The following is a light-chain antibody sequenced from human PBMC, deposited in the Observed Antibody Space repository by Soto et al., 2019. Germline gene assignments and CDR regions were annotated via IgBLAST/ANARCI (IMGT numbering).Light chain of an antibody. J-gene: IGKJ4*01. V-gene: IGKV1-39*01. CDR3: QQSYSTPFT. CDR1: QSIINY. CDR2: AAS. Sequence: DIQMTQSPSSLSASIGDRVTITCRASQSIINYLNWYQQKPGKAPKVVIYAASSLESGVPSRFSGIRSGTDFTLTISSLQPEDFATFYCQQSYSTPFTFGGGTKVEIK.